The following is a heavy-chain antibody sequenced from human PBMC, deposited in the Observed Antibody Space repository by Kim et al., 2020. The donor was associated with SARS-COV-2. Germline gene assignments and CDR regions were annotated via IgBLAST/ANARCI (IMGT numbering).Heavy chain of an antibody. CDR3: AKDTGGYSYGYMDG. V-gene: IGHV3-9*01. J-gene: IGHJ6*03. CDR1: GFTFDDYA. Sequence: GGSLRLSCAASGFTFDDYAMHWVRQAPGKGLEWVSGSSWNSGSIGYADSVKGRFTISRDNAKNSLYLQMNSLRAEDTALYYCAKDTGGYSYGYMDGWGQG. D-gene: IGHD5-18*01. CDR2: SSWNSGSI.